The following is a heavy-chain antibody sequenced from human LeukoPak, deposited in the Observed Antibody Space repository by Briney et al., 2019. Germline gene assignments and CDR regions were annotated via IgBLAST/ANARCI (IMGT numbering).Heavy chain of an antibody. Sequence: GGSLRVSCAASGFTFSSYAMHWVRQAPGKRLEYVSAISSNGGSTYYANSVKGRFTISRDNSKNTLYLQMGSLRAEDMAVYCCARAWAAAGNWGQGTLVTVSS. V-gene: IGHV3-64*01. CDR1: GFTFSSYA. J-gene: IGHJ4*02. CDR3: ARAWAAAGN. D-gene: IGHD6-13*01. CDR2: ISSNGGST.